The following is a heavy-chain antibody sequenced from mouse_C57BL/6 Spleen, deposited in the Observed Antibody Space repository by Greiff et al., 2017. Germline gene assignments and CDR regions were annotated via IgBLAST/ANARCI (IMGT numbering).Heavy chain of an antibody. D-gene: IGHD1-1*01. J-gene: IGHJ3*01. CDR3: ARDHYYGSSYRFAY. V-gene: IGHV5-4*01. CDR2: ISDGGSYT. CDR1: GFTFSSYA. Sequence: EVQLVESGGGLVKPGGSLKLSCAASGFTFSSYAMSWVRQTPEKRLEWVATISDGGSYTYYPDNVKGRFTISRDNAKNNLYLQMSHLKSEDTAMYYCARDHYYGSSYRFAYWGQGTLVTVSA.